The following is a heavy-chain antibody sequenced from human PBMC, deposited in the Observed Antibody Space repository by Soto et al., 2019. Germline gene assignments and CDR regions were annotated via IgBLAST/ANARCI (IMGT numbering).Heavy chain of an antibody. CDR2: IYYSGST. CDR3: ARELLDYYYMDV. J-gene: IGHJ6*03. Sequence: SETLSLTCTVSGGSISSGGYYWSWIRQHPGKGLEWIGYIYYSGSTYYNPSLKSRVTISVDTSKNQFSLKLSSVTAADTAVYYCARELLDYYYMDVWGKGTTVTVSS. V-gene: IGHV4-31*03. D-gene: IGHD3-10*01. CDR1: GGSISSGGYY.